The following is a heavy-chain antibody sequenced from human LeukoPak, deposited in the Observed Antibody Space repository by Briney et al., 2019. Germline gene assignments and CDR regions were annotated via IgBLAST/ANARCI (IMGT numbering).Heavy chain of an antibody. CDR2: IYSGGST. D-gene: IGHD3-22*01. V-gene: IGHV3-66*01. CDR1: GFTVSSNY. Sequence: GESLRLSCAASGFTVSSNYMSWVRQAPGKGLEWVSVIYSGGSTYYADSVKGRFTISRDNSKNTMYLQMNSLRAEDTAVYYCAGCTYYYDSSGSEDAFDIWGQGTMVTVSS. CDR3: AGCTYYYDSSGSEDAFDI. J-gene: IGHJ3*02.